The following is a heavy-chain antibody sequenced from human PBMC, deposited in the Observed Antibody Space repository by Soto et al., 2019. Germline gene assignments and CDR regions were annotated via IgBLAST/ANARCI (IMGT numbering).Heavy chain of an antibody. CDR3: AKLSAGFYNPTRFPFDK. CDR1: GFNFTLHF. CDR2: ISGNADRA. D-gene: IGHD2-15*01. V-gene: IGHV3-23*01. Sequence: EVYLLHSGGGLVQPGGSLRRSCEVSGFNFTLHFMTWVRQPPGKGLQWVESISGNADRAFYGASVKGRFIVSRDNANDTLSFQFNSLGADDTAVYYCAKLSAGFYNPTRFPFDKLGQATLVTSS. J-gene: IGHJ4*02.